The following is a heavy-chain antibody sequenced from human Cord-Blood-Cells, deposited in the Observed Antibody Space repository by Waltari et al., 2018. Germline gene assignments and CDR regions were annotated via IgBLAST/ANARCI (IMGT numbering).Heavy chain of an antibody. CDR2: ISPFLGIA. CDR3: ARGPLWFGELFDP. J-gene: IGHJ5*02. D-gene: IGHD3-10*01. V-gene: IGHV1-69*09. CDR1: GGTFSSYA. Sequence: QVQLVQSGAEVKKPGSSVKVSCKASGGTFSSYAISWVRQAPGPGLEWLGRISPFLGIANYAQKFQGRVTITADKSTSTAYMELSSLRSEDTAVYYCARGPLWFGELFDPWGQGTLVTVSS.